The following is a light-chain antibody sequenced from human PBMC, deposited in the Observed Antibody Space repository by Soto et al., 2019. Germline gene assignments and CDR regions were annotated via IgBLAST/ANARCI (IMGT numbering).Light chain of an antibody. CDR2: GAS. V-gene: IGKV1-39*01. Sequence: IQMTHSASSLSASVGDRVTINRRTSQSISDYLNWYQQKPGKPPKLLIYGASSLQSGVPSRFSGIGSGTEFTLTISSLQPEDFATYYCQQSNRAPLTFGEGTRLEIK. CDR1: QSISDY. J-gene: IGKJ5*01. CDR3: QQSNRAPLT.